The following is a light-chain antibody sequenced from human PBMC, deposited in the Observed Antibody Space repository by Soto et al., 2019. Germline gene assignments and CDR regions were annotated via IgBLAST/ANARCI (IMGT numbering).Light chain of an antibody. CDR2: KAS. V-gene: IGKV1-5*03. Sequence: DIQMPQSPSTLSASVGDRVTITCRASQSISSWLAWYQQKPGKAPKLLIYKASSLESGVPSRFSGSGSGTEFTLTISSLQPDDFATYDCQQYNSFITFGQGTRLEIK. J-gene: IGKJ5*01. CDR1: QSISSW. CDR3: QQYNSFIT.